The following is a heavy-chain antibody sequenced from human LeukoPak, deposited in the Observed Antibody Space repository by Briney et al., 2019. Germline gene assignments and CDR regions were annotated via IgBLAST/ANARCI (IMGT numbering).Heavy chain of an antibody. V-gene: IGHV1-18*01. D-gene: IGHD1-26*01. CDR3: ARDSFRWELLRVFDY. CDR2: ISAYNGNT. J-gene: IGHJ4*02. CDR1: GGTFSSYA. Sequence: ASVKVSCKASGGTFSSYAISWVRQAPGQGLEWMGWISAYNGNTNYAQKLQGRVTMTTDTSTSTAYMELRSLRSDDTAVYYCARDSFRWELLRVFDYWGQGTLVTVSS.